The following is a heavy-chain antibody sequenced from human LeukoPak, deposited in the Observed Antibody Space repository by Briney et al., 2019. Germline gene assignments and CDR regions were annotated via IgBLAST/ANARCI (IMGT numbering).Heavy chain of an antibody. CDR1: GYTFTGYY. J-gene: IGHJ5*02. CDR3: ARGNFWSGYYNLKYNWFDP. CDR2: INPNSGGT. D-gene: IGHD3-3*01. V-gene: IGHV1-2*02. Sequence: GASVKVSCKASGYTFTGYYMHWVRQAPGQGLEWMGWINPNSGGTNYAQKFQGRVTMTRDTSISTAYMELSRLRSDDTAVYYCARGNFWSGYYNLKYNWFDPWGQGTLVTVSS.